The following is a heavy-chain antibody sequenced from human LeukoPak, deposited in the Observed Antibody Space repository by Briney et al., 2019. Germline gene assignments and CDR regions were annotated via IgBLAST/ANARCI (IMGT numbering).Heavy chain of an antibody. CDR3: AKARGAATYYYYYMDV. Sequence: GGSLRLSCAVSGFSFSNYGMHWVRQAPGKGLEWAALIWYDGSNKYYADSVKGRFTISRDNSKNTLYLQMNTLRAEDTAVYYCAKARGAATYYYYYMDVWGKGTTVTVYS. J-gene: IGHJ6*03. CDR1: GFSFSNYG. CDR2: IWYDGSNK. V-gene: IGHV3-33*06. D-gene: IGHD1-26*01.